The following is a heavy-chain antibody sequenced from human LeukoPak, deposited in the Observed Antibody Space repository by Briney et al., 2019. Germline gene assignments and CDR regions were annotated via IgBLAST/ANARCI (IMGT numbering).Heavy chain of an antibody. V-gene: IGHV1-69*04. J-gene: IGHJ6*02. CDR1: GGTFSSYA. CDR2: IIPILGIA. D-gene: IGHD2-2*02. Sequence: SVKVSCKASGGTFSSYAISWVRQAPGQGLEWMGRIIPILGIANYAQKFQGRVTITADKSTSTAYMELSSLRSEDTAVYYCARDRCSSTSCYNGSRGTYYYYGMDVWGQGTTVTVSS. CDR3: ARDRCSSTSCYNGSRGTYYYYGMDV.